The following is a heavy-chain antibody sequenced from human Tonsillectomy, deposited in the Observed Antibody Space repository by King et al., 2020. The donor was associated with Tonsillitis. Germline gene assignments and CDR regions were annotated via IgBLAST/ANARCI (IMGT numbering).Heavy chain of an antibody. CDR2: IYNSGHT. V-gene: IGHV4-61*02. J-gene: IGHJ3*02. CDR1: GGSISSGTYY. Sequence: VQLQESRPGLVKPSQTLSLTCTVSGGSISSGTYYWSWIRQPAGKGLEWIGRIYNSGHTTYNPSLTDRVTISIDTSQNQFSLKLPSVTAADTAMYYCARGSGNSAFDIWGQGTMVTVSS. CDR3: ARGSGNSAFDI. D-gene: IGHD1-26*01.